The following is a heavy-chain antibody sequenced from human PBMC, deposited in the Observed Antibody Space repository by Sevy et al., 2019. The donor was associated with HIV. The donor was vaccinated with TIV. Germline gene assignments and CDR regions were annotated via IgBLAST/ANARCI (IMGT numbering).Heavy chain of an antibody. CDR1: GGSISSYY. D-gene: IGHD3-3*01. J-gene: IGHJ3*02. V-gene: IGHV4-59*12. CDR3: ARRERITSFGVAQDAFDI. CDR2: IYYSGST. Sequence: SETLSLTCTVSGGSISSYYWSWIRQPPGKGLEWIGYIYYSGSTNYNPSLKSRVTISVDTSKNQFSLKLSSVTAADTAVHYCARRERITSFGVAQDAFDIWGQGTMVTVSS.